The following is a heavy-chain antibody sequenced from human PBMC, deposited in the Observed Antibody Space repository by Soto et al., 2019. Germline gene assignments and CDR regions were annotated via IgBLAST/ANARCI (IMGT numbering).Heavy chain of an antibody. Sequence: QVQLVQSGAEEKKPGASVKVSCKASGYTFTGYAMHWVRQAPGQRLEWMGWINAGNGNTKYSQKFQGRVTITRDTSAITAYMELSSLRSEDTAVYYCARAVAVPADFDYWGLGTLVTVSS. CDR1: GYTFTGYA. CDR3: ARAVAVPADFDY. D-gene: IGHD6-19*01. CDR2: INAGNGNT. V-gene: IGHV1-3*05. J-gene: IGHJ4*02.